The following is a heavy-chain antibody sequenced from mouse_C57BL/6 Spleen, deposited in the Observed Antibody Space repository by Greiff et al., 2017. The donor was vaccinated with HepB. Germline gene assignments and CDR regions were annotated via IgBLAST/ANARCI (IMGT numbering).Heavy chain of an antibody. J-gene: IGHJ1*03. V-gene: IGHV1-19*01. Sequence: EVKLVESGPVLVKPGASVKMPCKASGYTFTDYYMNWVKQSHGKSLEWIGVINPYNGGTSYNQKFKGKATLTVDKSSSTAYMELNSLTSEDSAVYYCARNNDGYFDVWGTGTTVTVSS. CDR1: GYTFTDYY. CDR2: INPYNGGT. CDR3: ARNNDGYFDV. D-gene: IGHD1-3*01.